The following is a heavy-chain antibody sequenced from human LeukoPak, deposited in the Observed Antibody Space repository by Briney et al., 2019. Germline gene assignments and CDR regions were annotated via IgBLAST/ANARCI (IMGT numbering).Heavy chain of an antibody. CDR1: GYTFTSYD. Sequence: GASVKVSCKASGYTFTSYDINWVRQATGQGLEWMGWMNPNSGNTGYAQKFQGRVTMTRNTSISTAYMELSSLRSEDAAVYYCARGATMIVASFDYWGQRTLVTVSS. V-gene: IGHV1-8*01. CDR3: ARGATMIVASFDY. CDR2: MNPNSGNT. J-gene: IGHJ4*02. D-gene: IGHD3-22*01.